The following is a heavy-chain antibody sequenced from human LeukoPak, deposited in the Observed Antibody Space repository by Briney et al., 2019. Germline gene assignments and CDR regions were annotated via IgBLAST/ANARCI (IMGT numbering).Heavy chain of an antibody. CDR1: GFTFSSYG. CDR3: AKVSYYDSSGYWA. J-gene: IGHJ5*02. CDR2: ISYDGSNK. Sequence: GGSLRLSCAASGFTFSSYGMHWVRQAPGKGLEWVAVISYDGSNKYYADSVKGRFTISRDNSKNTLYLQMNSLRAEDTAVYYCAKVSYYDSSGYWAWGQGTLVTVSS. V-gene: IGHV3-30*18. D-gene: IGHD3-22*01.